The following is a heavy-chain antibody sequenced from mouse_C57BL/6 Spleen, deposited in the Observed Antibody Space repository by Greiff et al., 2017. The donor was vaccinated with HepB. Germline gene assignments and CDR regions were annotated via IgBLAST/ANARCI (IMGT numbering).Heavy chain of an antibody. CDR2: IHPNIGST. CDR3: TRGHYCDSSPGYFDY. V-gene: IGHV1-64*01. Sequence: VQLQQPGAELVKPGASVKLSCKASGYTFTSYWMHWVKQRPGQGLEWIGMIHPNIGSTNYNEKFKSKATLTIDKSSSTAYMQLSSLTSEDSAVYYCTRGHYCDSSPGYFDYWGQGTTLTVSS. D-gene: IGHD1-1*01. CDR1: GYTFTSYW. J-gene: IGHJ2*01.